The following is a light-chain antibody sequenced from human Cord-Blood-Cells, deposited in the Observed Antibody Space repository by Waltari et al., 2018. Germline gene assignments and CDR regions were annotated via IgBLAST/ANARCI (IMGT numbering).Light chain of an antibody. Sequence: DIVMTQSPLSLPVLPGEPASISCRSSQSLLHSNGYNYLDWYLQKPGQSPQLLIYLGSNRASGVPDRFSGSGSGTDFTLKISRVEAEDVGVYYCMQALQTPPWTFGQGTKVEIK. CDR3: MQALQTPPWT. CDR1: QSLLHSNGYNY. J-gene: IGKJ1*01. V-gene: IGKV2-28*01. CDR2: LGS.